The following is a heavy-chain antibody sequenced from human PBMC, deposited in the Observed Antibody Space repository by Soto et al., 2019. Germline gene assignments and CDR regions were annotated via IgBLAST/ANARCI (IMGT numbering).Heavy chain of an antibody. V-gene: IGHV4-61*01. Sequence: SETLSLTCTVSGGSVSSGSYYWSWIRQPPGKGLEWIGYIYYSGSTNYNPSLKSRVTISVDTSKNQFSLKLSSVTAADTAVYYCAGSRYDFWSGSRDFDYWGQGTLVTVSS. CDR3: AGSRYDFWSGSRDFDY. D-gene: IGHD3-3*01. CDR2: IYYSGST. CDR1: GGSVSSGSYY. J-gene: IGHJ4*02.